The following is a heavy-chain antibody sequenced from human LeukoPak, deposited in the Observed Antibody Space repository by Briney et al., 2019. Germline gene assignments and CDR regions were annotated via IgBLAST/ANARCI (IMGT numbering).Heavy chain of an antibody. Sequence: GRSLRLSCAAPGFTLSSYSMNWVRQAPGKGLEWISHITWSGSTIFYADSVKGRFTISRDSAKNSLYLQMSSLRDEDTAVYYCARDAGNSGYGMDVWGQGTTVTVSS. CDR1: GFTLSSYS. J-gene: IGHJ6*02. CDR2: ITWSGSTI. D-gene: IGHD5-12*01. V-gene: IGHV3-48*02. CDR3: ARDAGNSGYGMDV.